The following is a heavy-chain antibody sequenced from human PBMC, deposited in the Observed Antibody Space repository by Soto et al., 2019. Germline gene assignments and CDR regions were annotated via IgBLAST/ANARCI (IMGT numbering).Heavy chain of an antibody. J-gene: IGHJ3*02. CDR2: ISNRGDT. D-gene: IGHD2-15*01. CDR3: AREPRYWRGGSCSITGDAYDI. V-gene: IGHV3-66*01. CDR1: GFIVSDTY. Sequence: EVQLVESGGGLVQPGGSLRLSCTASGFIVSDTYVNWVRQAPGKGLEWVSVISNRGDTHYADSVRGRFSLSRDISDNTLHLQMNTLRVEDTAVYYWAREPRYWRGGSCSITGDAYDIWGQGTMVTVSS.